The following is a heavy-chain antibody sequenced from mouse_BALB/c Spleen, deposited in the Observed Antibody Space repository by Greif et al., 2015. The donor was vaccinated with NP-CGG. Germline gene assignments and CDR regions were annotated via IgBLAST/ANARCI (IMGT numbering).Heavy chain of an antibody. Sequence: DVHLVESGGGLVQPGGSLRLSCATSGFTFTDYYMSWVRQPPGKALEWLGFIRNKANGYTTEYSASVKGRFTISRDNSQSILYLQMNTLRAEDSATYYCARDIGSSRDYWGQGTSVTVSS. CDR1: GFTFTDYY. CDR3: ARDIGSSRDY. V-gene: IGHV7-3*02. J-gene: IGHJ4*01. CDR2: IRNKANGYTT. D-gene: IGHD1-1*01.